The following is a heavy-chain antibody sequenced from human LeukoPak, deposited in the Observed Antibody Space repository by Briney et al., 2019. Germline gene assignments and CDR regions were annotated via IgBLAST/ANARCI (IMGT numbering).Heavy chain of an antibody. D-gene: IGHD2-8*02. CDR3: ARGPPGQYLVREGGFDP. CDR2: ISNSGHST. V-gene: IGHV3-23*01. Sequence: GGSLRLSCAATGFTFNDYAMTWVRQAPGKGLEWVSAISNSGHSTFYAAFVKGRLIISRDNSKNTLYLEVNSLRAEDTAIYFCARGPPGQYLVREGGFDPWGQGTLVTVSS. J-gene: IGHJ5*02. CDR1: GFTFNDYA.